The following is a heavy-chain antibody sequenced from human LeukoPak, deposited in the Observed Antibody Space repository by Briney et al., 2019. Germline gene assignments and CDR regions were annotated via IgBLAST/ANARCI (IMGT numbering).Heavy chain of an antibody. CDR2: IVVGSGNT. D-gene: IGHD2-2*01. Sequence: TSXKVSCKASGFTFTSSAMQWVRQARGQRLEWIGWIVVGSGNTNYAQKFQERVTITRDMSTSTAYMELSSLRSEDTAVYYCAAVSSISSPAAIPPWGQGTLVTVSS. CDR3: AAVSSISSPAAIPP. V-gene: IGHV1-58*02. CDR1: GFTFTSSA. J-gene: IGHJ5*02.